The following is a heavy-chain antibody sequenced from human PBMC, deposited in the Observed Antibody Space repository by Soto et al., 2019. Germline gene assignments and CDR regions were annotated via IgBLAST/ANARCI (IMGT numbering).Heavy chain of an antibody. D-gene: IGHD4-4*01. CDR1: AYTFTSYG. CDR3: SRSRLQPDYYYYCGMDV. V-gene: IGHV1-18*04. J-gene: IGHJ6*02. Sequence: ASVKVSCKASAYTFTSYGITWVRQSPGQGLEWMGWISAYNGNTHYAQKLQGRVTMTTDTSTSTAYTELSSLRSDDTAVYYCSRSRLQPDYYYYCGMDVWGRGTTVTVSS. CDR2: ISAYNGNT.